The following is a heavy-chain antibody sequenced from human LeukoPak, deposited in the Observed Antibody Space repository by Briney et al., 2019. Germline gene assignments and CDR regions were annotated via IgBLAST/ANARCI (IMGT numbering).Heavy chain of an antibody. CDR3: ARSLSAGTTNLADY. D-gene: IGHD1-7*01. CDR2: ISAYNGNT. V-gene: IGHV1-18*01. Sequence: ASVKVSCKASGYTFTSYGISWVRQAPGQGLEWMGWISAYNGNTNYALKLQGRVTMTTDTSTSTAYMELRSLRSDDTAVYYCARSLSAGTTNLADYWGQGTLVTVSS. J-gene: IGHJ4*02. CDR1: GYTFTSYG.